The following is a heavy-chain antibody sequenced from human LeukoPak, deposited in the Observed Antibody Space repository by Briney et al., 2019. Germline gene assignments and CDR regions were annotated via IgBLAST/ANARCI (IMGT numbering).Heavy chain of an antibody. V-gene: IGHV4-4*07. J-gene: IGHJ6*03. CDR3: ARDLLHCSSTSCLGAPFYYYYYYMDV. CDR2: IYTSGST. D-gene: IGHD2-2*01. CDR1: GGSISSYY. Sequence: ASEALSLTCTVSGGSISSYYWSWIRQPAGKGLEWIGRIYTSGSTNYNPSLKSRVTMSVDTSKNQFSLKLSSVTAADTAVYYCARDLLHCSSTSCLGAPFYYYYYYMDVWGKGTTVTVSS.